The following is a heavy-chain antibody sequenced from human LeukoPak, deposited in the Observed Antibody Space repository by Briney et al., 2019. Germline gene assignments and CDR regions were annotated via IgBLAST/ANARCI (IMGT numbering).Heavy chain of an antibody. CDR2: IYYSGST. V-gene: IGHV4-30-4*08. D-gene: IGHD2-2*01. J-gene: IGHJ5*02. CDR1: GGSISSGDYY. CDR3: ARAWGKVVPAANWFDP. Sequence: PSETLSLTCTVSGGSISSGDYYWSWIRQPPGKGLEWIGYIYYSGSTYYNPSLKSRVTISVDTSKNQFSLKLSSVTAAETAVYYCARAWGKVVPAANWFDPWGQGTLVTVSS.